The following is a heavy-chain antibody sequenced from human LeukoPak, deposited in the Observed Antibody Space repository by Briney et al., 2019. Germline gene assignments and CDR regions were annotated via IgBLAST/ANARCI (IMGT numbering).Heavy chain of an antibody. Sequence: ASVKVSCKVSGCTLTELSMHWVRQAPGKGLEWMGGFDPEDGETIYAQKFQGRVTMTEDTSTDTAYMELSSLRSEDTAVYYCAAGPVMGWIVVVTFDYWGQGTLVTVSS. D-gene: IGHD3-22*01. V-gene: IGHV1-24*01. CDR1: GCTLTELS. CDR2: FDPEDGET. CDR3: AAGPVMGWIVVVTFDY. J-gene: IGHJ4*02.